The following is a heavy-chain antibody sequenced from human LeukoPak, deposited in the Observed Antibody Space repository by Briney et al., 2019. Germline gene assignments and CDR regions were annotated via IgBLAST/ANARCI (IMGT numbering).Heavy chain of an antibody. V-gene: IGHV3-30-3*01. D-gene: IGHD3-22*01. J-gene: IGHJ4*02. CDR2: ISYDGSKK. CDR3: AQTDSSGYYQRFDY. Sequence: GGSLRLSCAASGFTFSRYAIHWVRQAPGKGLEWVAAISYDGSKKYYADSVKGPFTISRDNSKNTLYLQMHSMRAEDTAVYYGAQTDSSGYYQRFDYGGKGTLVTVSS. CDR1: GFTFSRYA.